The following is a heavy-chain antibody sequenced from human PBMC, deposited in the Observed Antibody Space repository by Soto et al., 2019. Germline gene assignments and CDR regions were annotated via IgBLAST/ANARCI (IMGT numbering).Heavy chain of an antibody. D-gene: IGHD4-17*01. CDR1: GGTFSSYA. Sequence: QVQLVQSGAEVKKPGSSVKVSCKASGGTFSSYAISWVRQAPGQGLEWMGGIIPIFGTANYAQKVQGRVTMPQDESTRTAYMELSSLRSEDTAVYYCARDPSPFHYGHVNWGQGTLVTVSS. V-gene: IGHV1-69*01. J-gene: IGHJ4*02. CDR2: IIPIFGTA. CDR3: ARDPSPFHYGHVN.